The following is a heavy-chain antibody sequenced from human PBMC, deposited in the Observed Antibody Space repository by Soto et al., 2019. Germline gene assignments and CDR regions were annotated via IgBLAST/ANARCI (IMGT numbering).Heavy chain of an antibody. CDR1: GGSISSYY. J-gene: IGHJ4*02. CDR3: AREVDRVVRV. CDR2: IYYSGST. V-gene: IGHV4-59*01. Sequence: QVQLQESGPGLVKPSETLSLTCTVSGGSISSYYWSWIRQPPGKGLEWIGYIYYSGSTNYNPSLKSRVTISVDTSKNQFSLKLSSVTAADTAVYYCAREVDRVVRVWGQGTLVTVSS. D-gene: IGHD2-2*01.